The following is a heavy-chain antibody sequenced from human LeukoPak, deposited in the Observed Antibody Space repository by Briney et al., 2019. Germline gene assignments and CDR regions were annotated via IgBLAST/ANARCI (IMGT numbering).Heavy chain of an antibody. J-gene: IGHJ4*02. V-gene: IGHV4-59*11. CDR2: VYYSAST. CDR3: ARLYYDSSGQYYFDY. D-gene: IGHD3-22*01. CDR1: GDSISSHY. Sequence: PSETLSLTCTVSGDSISSHYWSWIRQPPGKGLEWLGYVYYSASTNYNPSLKSRVTISVDTSKNQFSLKLSSVTAADAAMYYCARLYYDSSGQYYFDYWGQGTLVTVSS.